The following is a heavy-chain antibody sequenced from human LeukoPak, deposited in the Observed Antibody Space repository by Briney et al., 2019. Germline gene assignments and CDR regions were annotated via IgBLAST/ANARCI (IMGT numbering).Heavy chain of an antibody. CDR3: AKARDYYDSSGYYSGTYFDY. CDR2: ISGSGGST. J-gene: IGHJ4*02. D-gene: IGHD3-22*01. V-gene: IGHV3-23*01. Sequence: PGGSLRLSCAASGFTFSSYAMSWVRQAPGKGLEWVSAISGSGGSTYYADSVKGRFTISRDNSKNTLYLQMNSLRAEDTAVYYCAKARDYYDSSGYYSGTYFDYWGQGTLVTVSS. CDR1: GFTFSSYA.